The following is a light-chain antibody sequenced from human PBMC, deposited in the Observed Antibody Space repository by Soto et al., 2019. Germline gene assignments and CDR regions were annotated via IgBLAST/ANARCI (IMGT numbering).Light chain of an antibody. V-gene: IGKV3-11*01. J-gene: IGKJ2*01. Sequence: EIVLTQSPATLSLSPGERATLSCRASQSVSSYLAWYQQKPGQAPRLLIYDASNRTTGIPARFSGGGSGTACTLTISSLEPEDFAVYYCQQRSSWPPGYTFGQGTKLEIK. CDR1: QSVSSY. CDR3: QQRSSWPPGYT. CDR2: DAS.